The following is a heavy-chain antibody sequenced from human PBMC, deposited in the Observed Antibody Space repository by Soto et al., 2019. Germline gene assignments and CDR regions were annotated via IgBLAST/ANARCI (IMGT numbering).Heavy chain of an antibody. J-gene: IGHJ4*02. CDR3: AQSTVGATAQFDS. CDR1: GFSFSNYG. V-gene: IGHV3-33*01. D-gene: IGHD1-26*01. Sequence: QVQLVESGGGVVQPGRSQTLSCEASGFSFSNYGMHWVRRAPGKGLEWVAVIWFDGSHKFYANSVKDRFTISRDNSKNKLYLEMNNLRVEDTAVYYCAQSTVGATAQFDSWGQGTLVTVSS. CDR2: IWFDGSHK.